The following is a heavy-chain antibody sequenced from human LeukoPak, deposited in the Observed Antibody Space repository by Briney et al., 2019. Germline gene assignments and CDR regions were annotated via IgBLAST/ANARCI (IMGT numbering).Heavy chain of an antibody. V-gene: IGHV4-4*07. D-gene: IGHD1-26*01. CDR3: ARAGIVGATTSYAFDI. CDR1: GGSISSYY. CDR2: IYTSGST. J-gene: IGHJ3*02. Sequence: SETLSLTCTVSGGSISSYYWSWIRQPAGKGLEWIGRIYTSGSTNYNPSLKSRVTMSVDTSKNQFSLKLSSVTAADTAVYYCARAGIVGATTSYAFDIWGQGTMVTVSS.